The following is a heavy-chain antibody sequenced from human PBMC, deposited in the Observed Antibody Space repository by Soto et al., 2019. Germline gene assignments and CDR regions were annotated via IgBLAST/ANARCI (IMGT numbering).Heavy chain of an antibody. D-gene: IGHD3-16*01. CDR3: ARETIPQMYYYGTDV. CDR2: IVVGSGNT. Sequence: APVKFSCKASGFSFNSSAMHWLRQARGQRLEWIGWIVVGSGNTNYAQKFQERVTITRDMSTSTAYMELRSLRSDDTAVYYCARETIPQMYYYGTDVWGQGTTVTVSS. J-gene: IGHJ6*02. CDR1: GFSFNSSA. V-gene: IGHV1-58*02.